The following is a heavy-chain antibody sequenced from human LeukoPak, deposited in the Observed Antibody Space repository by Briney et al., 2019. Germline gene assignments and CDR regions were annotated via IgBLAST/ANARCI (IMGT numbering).Heavy chain of an antibody. J-gene: IGHJ4*02. D-gene: IGHD2-2*01. CDR2: IYSSGST. CDR1: GGSISSYY. CDR3: ARQYCTTTICFVCFYQ. V-gene: IGHV4-59*04. Sequence: PSETLSLTCTVSGGSISSYYWSWIRQPPGKGLEWIGCIYSSGSTSYNPSLKSRVTISVDTSKNQFSLKLSSVTAADTAVYYCARQYCTTTICFVCFYQWGQGTLVTVSS.